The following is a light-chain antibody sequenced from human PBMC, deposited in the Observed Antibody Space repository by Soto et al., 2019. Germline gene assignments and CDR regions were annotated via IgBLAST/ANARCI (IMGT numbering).Light chain of an antibody. CDR3: QTWGTGVVV. CDR1: SGHSSYA. CDR2: LNSDGSH. J-gene: IGLJ2*01. V-gene: IGLV4-69*01. Sequence: QLVLTQSPSASASLGASVKLTCTLSSGHSSYAIAWHQQQPAKGPRYLMKLNSDGSHSKGDGIPDRFSGSSSGAERYLTISSLQSEDEAYYYCQTWGTGVVVFGGGTKLTVL.